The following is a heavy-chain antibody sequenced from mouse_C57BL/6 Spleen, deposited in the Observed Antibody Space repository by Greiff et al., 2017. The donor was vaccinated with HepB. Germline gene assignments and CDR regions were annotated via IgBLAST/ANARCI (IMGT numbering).Heavy chain of an antibody. CDR1: GYNFTSYW. V-gene: IGHV1-50*01. J-gene: IGHJ4*01. CDR2: IDPSDSYT. CDR3: ARSYYVLSTSTAMDD. Sequence: VQLQHPGAELVKPGASVKLSCKASGYNFTSYWMQWVKQRPGQGLEWIGEIDPSDSYTNYNQKFKGKATLTVDTSSSTAYMQLSSLTSEDTAVYYCARSYYVLSTSTAMDDWGPGTSVTVAS. D-gene: IGHD2-10*01.